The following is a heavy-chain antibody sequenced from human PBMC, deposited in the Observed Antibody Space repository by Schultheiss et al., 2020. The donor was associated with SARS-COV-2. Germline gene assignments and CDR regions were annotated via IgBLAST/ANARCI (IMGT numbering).Heavy chain of an antibody. CDR3: ARDALSSSGSFDY. D-gene: IGHD6-13*01. Sequence: GGSLRLSCAASGFTFSSYGMHWVRQAPGKGLEWVAVISYDGSNKYYADSVKGRFTISRDNSKNTLYLQMNSLRDEDTAVYYCARDALSSSGSFDYWGQGTLVTVSS. CDR1: GFTFSSYG. CDR2: ISYDGSNK. V-gene: IGHV3-30*03. J-gene: IGHJ4*02.